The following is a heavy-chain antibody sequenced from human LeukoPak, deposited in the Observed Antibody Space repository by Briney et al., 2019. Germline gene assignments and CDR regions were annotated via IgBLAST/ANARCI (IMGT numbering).Heavy chain of an antibody. D-gene: IGHD5-12*01. V-gene: IGHV3-49*04. Sequence: PGGSLRLSCTASGFTFGDYAMSWVRQAPGKGLEWVGFIRSKAYGGTTEYAASVKGRFTISRDDSKSIAYLQMNSLKTEDTAVYYCTRGDSGYDNPYYYYYMDVWGKGTTVTISS. J-gene: IGHJ6*03. CDR1: GFTFGDYA. CDR2: IRSKAYGGTT. CDR3: TRGDSGYDNPYYYYYMDV.